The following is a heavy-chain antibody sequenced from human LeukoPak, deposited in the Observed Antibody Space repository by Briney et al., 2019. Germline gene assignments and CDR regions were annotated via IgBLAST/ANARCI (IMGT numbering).Heavy chain of an antibody. CDR2: IYTSGST. V-gene: IGHV4-4*07. D-gene: IGHD2-2*01. CDR1: GGSISSYY. CDR3: ARDSRDIVVVPAAAHGLYYYYMDV. J-gene: IGHJ6*03. Sequence: SGTLSLTCTVSGGSISSYYWSWIRQPAGKGLEWIGRIYTSGSTNYNPSLKSRVTMSVDTSKNQFSLKLSSVTAADTAVYYCARDSRDIVVVPAAAHGLYYYYMDVWGKGTTVTVSS.